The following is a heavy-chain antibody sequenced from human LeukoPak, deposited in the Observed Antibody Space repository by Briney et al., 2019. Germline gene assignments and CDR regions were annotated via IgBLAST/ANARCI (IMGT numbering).Heavy chain of an antibody. D-gene: IGHD3-3*01. V-gene: IGHV4-59*01. CDR3: ARQPITIFAPGSRFDP. CDR2: IYYSGST. J-gene: IGHJ5*02. CDR1: GGSISSYY. Sequence: SETLSLTCTISGGSISSYYWSWIRQPPGKGLEWIGYIYYSGSTNYNPSLKSRVTISVDTSKNQFSLKLSSVTAADTAVYYCARQPITIFAPGSRFDPWGQGTLVTVSS.